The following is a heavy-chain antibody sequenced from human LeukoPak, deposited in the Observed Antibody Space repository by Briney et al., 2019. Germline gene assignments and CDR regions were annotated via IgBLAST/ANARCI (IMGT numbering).Heavy chain of an antibody. V-gene: IGHV3-49*04. Sequence: GGSLRLSCTASGFTFGDYAMSWVRQAPGKGLEWVGFIRSKAYGGTTEYAASVKGRFTISRDDSKSIAYLQMNSLKTEDTAVYYCTRDPDPVIFGEAFDIWGQGTMVTVSS. D-gene: IGHD3-3*02. CDR1: GFTFGDYA. CDR3: TRDPDPVIFGEAFDI. J-gene: IGHJ3*02. CDR2: IRSKAYGGTT.